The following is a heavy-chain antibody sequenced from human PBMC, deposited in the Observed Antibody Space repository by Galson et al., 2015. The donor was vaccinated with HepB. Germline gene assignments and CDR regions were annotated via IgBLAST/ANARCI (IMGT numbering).Heavy chain of an antibody. CDR2: IYYSGST. V-gene: IGHV4-31*03. CDR3: ARVLGYCSSTSCYAGAFDI. Sequence: TLSLTCTVSGGSISSGGYYWSWIRQHPGKGLEWIGYIYYSGSTYYNPSLKSRVTISVDTSKNQFSLKLSSVTAADTAVYYCARVLGYCSSTSCYAGAFDIWGQGTMVTVSS. J-gene: IGHJ3*02. D-gene: IGHD2-2*01. CDR1: GGSISSGGYY.